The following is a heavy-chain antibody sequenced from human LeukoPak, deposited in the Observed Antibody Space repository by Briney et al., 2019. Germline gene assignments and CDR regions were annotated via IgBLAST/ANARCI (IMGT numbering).Heavy chain of an antibody. CDR1: GFIFSSYW. CDR3: AKDGQYSSSSPYYFDY. V-gene: IGHV3-7*01. J-gene: IGHJ4*02. D-gene: IGHD6-6*01. Sequence: GGSLRLSCAASGFIFSSYWMSWVRQAPGKWLEWVANIKQDGSEKYYVDSVKGRFTISRDNAKNSLYLQMNSLRAEDTAVYYCAKDGQYSSSSPYYFDYWGQGTLVTVSS. CDR2: IKQDGSEK.